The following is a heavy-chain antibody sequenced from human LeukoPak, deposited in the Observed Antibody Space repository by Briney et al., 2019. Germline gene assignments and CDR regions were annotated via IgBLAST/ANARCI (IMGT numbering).Heavy chain of an antibody. V-gene: IGHV3-21*04. CDR2: VSSSSSYI. J-gene: IGHJ4*02. D-gene: IGHD3-22*01. Sequence: GGSLRLSCAAAGFTFSSYSMNWVRQAPGKGLEWGSSVSSSSSYIYYADSVKGRFTISRDFSKNTVFLHMNSLRAEDTAMYYCARGDDSGYYDYFDYWGQGALVTVSS. CDR1: GFTFSSYS. CDR3: ARGDDSGYYDYFDY.